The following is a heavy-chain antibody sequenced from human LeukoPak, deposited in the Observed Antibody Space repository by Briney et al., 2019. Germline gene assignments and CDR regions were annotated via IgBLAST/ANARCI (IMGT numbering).Heavy chain of an antibody. CDR1: GFTFDDYA. J-gene: IGHJ4*02. CDR2: ISWNSGSI. D-gene: IGHD3-3*01. CDR3: AKDIGFLEWLLSFDY. V-gene: IGHV3-9*01. Sequence: GRSLRLPCAASGFTFDDYAMHWVRQAPGKGLEWVSGISWNSGSIGYADSVKGRFTISRDNAKNSLYLQMNSLRAEDTALYYCAKDIGFLEWLLSFDYWGQGTLVTVSS.